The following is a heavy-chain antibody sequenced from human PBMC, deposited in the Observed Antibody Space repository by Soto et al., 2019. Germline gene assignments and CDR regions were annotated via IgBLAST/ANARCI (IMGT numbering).Heavy chain of an antibody. CDR1: GGSISSSSYY. CDR3: AGLRIAVADY. V-gene: IGHV4-39*01. D-gene: IGHD6-19*01. J-gene: IGHJ4*02. CDR2: NYYSGTT. Sequence: QLQLQESGPGLVKPSETLSLTCTVSGGSISSSSYYWGWIRQPPGKGLEWIGSNYYSGTTYYNPSLKNRVTIPVDTSKNRCSLKLSSVTAADAAVYYCAGLRIAVADYWGQGTLVTVSS.